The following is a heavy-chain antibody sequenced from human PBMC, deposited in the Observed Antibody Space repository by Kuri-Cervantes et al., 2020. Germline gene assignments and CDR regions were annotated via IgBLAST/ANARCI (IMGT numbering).Heavy chain of an antibody. CDR1: GFTFSNAW. Sequence: GESLKISCAASGFTFSNAWMSWVRQTPGKGLEWVAVISYDGGDKYYADSVKGRFTISRDNSKNTLYLQMNSLRAEDTAVYYCARDSGPTVGFDYWGQGTLVTVSS. CDR3: ARDSGPTVGFDY. J-gene: IGHJ4*02. CDR2: ISYDGGDK. V-gene: IGHV3-30*01. D-gene: IGHD1-26*01.